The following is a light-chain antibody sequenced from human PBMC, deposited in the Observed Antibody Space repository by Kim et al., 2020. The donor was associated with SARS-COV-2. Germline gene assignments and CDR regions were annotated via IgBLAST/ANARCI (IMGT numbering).Light chain of an antibody. CDR3: QQYYGWPLT. CDR1: QSVSSH. V-gene: IGKV3-15*01. J-gene: IGKJ4*01. Sequence: GSPGERATLSCRASQSVSSHVAWYQQNPGQAPRLLIYDASTRATGLPARFSGSGSGTEFTLTISSLQSEDFAVYYCQQYYGWPLTFGGGTKVDIK. CDR2: DAS.